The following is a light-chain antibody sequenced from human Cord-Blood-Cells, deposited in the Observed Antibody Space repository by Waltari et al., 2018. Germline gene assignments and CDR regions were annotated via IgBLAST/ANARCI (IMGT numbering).Light chain of an antibody. J-gene: IGKJ1*01. V-gene: IGKV3-15*01. CDR2: CAS. Sequence: EIVMTQSPATLSVSPGERATLSCRASQSVSSNLAWYQQKPGQAPRLLIYCASTRATGIPARFSGSGSGTEFTLTISSLQSADFVVYYCQQYNNWPPWTFGPGTKVEIK. CDR3: QQYNNWPPWT. CDR1: QSVSSN.